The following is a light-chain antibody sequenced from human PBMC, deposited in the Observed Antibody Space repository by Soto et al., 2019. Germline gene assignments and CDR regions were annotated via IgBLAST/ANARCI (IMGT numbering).Light chain of an antibody. CDR1: QSVSSYY. CDR3: QQYGSSRYT. J-gene: IGKJ2*01. Sequence: EIVLTQSPATLSLSPGDRATLSCRASQSVSSYYFSWYQQTRGQPPRLLLYGASSMATGIPARFSGSGSGTDFTLTISRLEPEDFAVYYCQQYGSSRYTFGQGTQLEIK. CDR2: GAS. V-gene: IGKV3-20*01.